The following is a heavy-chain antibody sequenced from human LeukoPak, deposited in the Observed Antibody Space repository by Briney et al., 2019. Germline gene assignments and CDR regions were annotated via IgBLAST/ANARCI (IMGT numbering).Heavy chain of an antibody. CDR2: IYYSGST. D-gene: IGHD3-3*01. V-gene: IGHV4-59*12. CDR1: GGSLSSYS. J-gene: IGHJ4*02. Sequence: PSETLSLTCTVSGGSLSSYSWSWVRQPPGRGLEWIGYIYYSGSTIYNPSLRSRVTISIDTSKNQFSMKLSSVTAADTAVYYCARENPYYDFWKDYWGQGTLVTVSS. CDR3: ARENPYYDFWKDY.